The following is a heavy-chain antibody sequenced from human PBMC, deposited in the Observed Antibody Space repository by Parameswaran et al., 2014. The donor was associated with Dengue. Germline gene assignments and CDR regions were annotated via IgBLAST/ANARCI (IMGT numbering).Heavy chain of an antibody. CDR2: ISSSGSYI. J-gene: IGHJ6*02. Sequence: GSLRLSCAASGFTFSSYSMSWVRQAPGKGLEWVSSISSSGSYIYYADSVKGRFTISRDNAKNSLYLQMNSLRAEDTAVYYCARQFIAAAGTLVYYYYGMDVWAKGPRSPSP. CDR3: ARQFIAAAGTLVYYYYGMDV. V-gene: IGHV3-21*01. D-gene: IGHD6-13*01. CDR1: GFTFSSYS.